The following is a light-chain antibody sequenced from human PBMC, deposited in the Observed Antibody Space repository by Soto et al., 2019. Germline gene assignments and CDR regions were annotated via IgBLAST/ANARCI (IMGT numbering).Light chain of an antibody. V-gene: IGLV2-14*03. CDR1: SSDVGGYNY. Sequence: QSALTQPASVSRSPGQSITISCTGTSSDVGGYNYVSWYQQHPGKAPKLMIYDVSNRPSGVSNRFSGFKSGNTASLTISGLHAEDEADYYCSSYTTSSTYVFGTGTEVTVL. CDR2: DVS. CDR3: SSYTTSSTYV. J-gene: IGLJ1*01.